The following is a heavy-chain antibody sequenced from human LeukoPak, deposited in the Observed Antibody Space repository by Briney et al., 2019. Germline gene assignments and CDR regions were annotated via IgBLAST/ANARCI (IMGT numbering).Heavy chain of an antibody. CDR2: ISAYNGNT. J-gene: IGHJ4*02. V-gene: IGHV1-18*01. Sequence: ASVNVSCKASGYTFTSYGISWVRPPPGQGLEWMGWISAYNGNTNYAQKLQGRVTMTTDTSTSTAYMELRSLRSDDTAAYYCARGGPYYDSSGYYDYWGQGTLVTVSS. CDR1: GYTFTSYG. D-gene: IGHD3-22*01. CDR3: ARGGPYYDSSGYYDY.